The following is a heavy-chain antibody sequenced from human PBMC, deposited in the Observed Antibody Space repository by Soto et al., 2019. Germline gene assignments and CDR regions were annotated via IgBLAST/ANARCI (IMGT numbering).Heavy chain of an antibody. CDR2: IYYSGST. Sequence: QVQLQESGPGLVKPSQTLSLTCTVSGGSISSGGYYWSWIRQHPGKGLEWIGYIYYSGSTYYNPSLKSRVTISVHTSKNQFSLRLSSVTAADTAVYYCARRYSYGYWYFDYWGRGTLVTVSS. CDR3: ARRYSYGYWYFDY. J-gene: IGHJ4*02. CDR1: GGSISSGGYY. V-gene: IGHV4-31*03. D-gene: IGHD5-18*01.